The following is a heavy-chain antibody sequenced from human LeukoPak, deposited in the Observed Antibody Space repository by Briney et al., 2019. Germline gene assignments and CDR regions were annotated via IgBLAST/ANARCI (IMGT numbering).Heavy chain of an antibody. V-gene: IGHV3-23*01. Sequence: GGSLRLSCAASGFTFSSYAMNWVRQAPGKGLKWVSAISGSGGSTFYADSVAGRFTISRDNSKNTLYLQLNYLRAEDTAVYYCSKGPGSGTYSGDYWGQGTLVTVSS. CDR1: GFTFSSYA. D-gene: IGHD3-10*01. J-gene: IGHJ4*02. CDR2: ISGSGGST. CDR3: SKGPGSGTYSGDY.